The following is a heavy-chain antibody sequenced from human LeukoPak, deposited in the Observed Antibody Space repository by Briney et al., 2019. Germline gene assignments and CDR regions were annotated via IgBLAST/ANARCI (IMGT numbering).Heavy chain of an antibody. V-gene: IGHV3-21*01. CDR3: VRDQYDCTDSSCSFYFDF. CDR1: GFTFNTYT. D-gene: IGHD2-2*01. CDR2: ISSRSDYK. Sequence: GGSLRLSCVASGFTFNTYTLNWVRQAPGKGLEWIASISSRSDYKYYAPSVRGHFTISRDNAKKSLYLQMSSLRVDDTAVYYCVRDQYDCTDSSCSFYFDFWGQGTLVTVSS. J-gene: IGHJ4*02.